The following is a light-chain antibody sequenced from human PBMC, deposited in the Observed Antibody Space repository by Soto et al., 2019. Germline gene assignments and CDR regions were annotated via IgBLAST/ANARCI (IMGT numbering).Light chain of an antibody. Sequence: QAVVTQEPSLTVSPGGTVTLTCASSTGPVTSGFYPHWAQQKPGQAPRSLSYSTTNKHSWTPARFSGSLLGGQAALTLSGVQPEDEDEYYSLLYYGCSYVSGAGTTVTAL. CDR2: STT. J-gene: IGLJ1*01. CDR1: TGPVTSGFY. CDR3: LLYYGCSYV. V-gene: IGLV7-43*01.